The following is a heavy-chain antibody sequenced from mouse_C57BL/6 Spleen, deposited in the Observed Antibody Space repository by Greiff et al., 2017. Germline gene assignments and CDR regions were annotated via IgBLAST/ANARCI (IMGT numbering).Heavy chain of an antibody. Sequence: VQLQQSGAELARPGASVKLSCKASGYTFTSYGISWVKQRTGQGLEWIGEIYPRSGNTYYNEKFKGKATLTADKSSSTAYMELRSLTSEDSAVYFCARDAYYGNSLYYFDYWGQGTTLTVSS. D-gene: IGHD2-10*01. CDR1: GYTFTSYG. V-gene: IGHV1-81*01. J-gene: IGHJ2*01. CDR2: IYPRSGNT. CDR3: ARDAYYGNSLYYFDY.